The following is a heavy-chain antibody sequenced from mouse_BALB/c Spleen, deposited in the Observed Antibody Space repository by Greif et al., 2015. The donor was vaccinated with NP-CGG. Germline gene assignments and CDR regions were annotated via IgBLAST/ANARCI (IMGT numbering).Heavy chain of an antibody. J-gene: IGHJ4*01. V-gene: IGHV5-4*02. CDR1: GFTFSDYY. CDR2: ISDGGSYT. D-gene: IGHD2-3*01. Sequence: EVQRVESGGGLVKPGGSLKLSCAASGFTFSDYYMYWVRQTPEKRLEWVATISDGGSYTYYPDSVKGRFTISRDNAKNNLYLQMSSLKSEDTAMYYCARDHGYYPDAMDYWGQGTSVTVSS. CDR3: ARDHGYYPDAMDY.